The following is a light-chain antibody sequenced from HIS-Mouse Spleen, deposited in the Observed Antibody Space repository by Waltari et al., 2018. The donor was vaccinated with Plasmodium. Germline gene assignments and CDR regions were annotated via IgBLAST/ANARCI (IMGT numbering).Light chain of an antibody. J-gene: IGKJ2*01. V-gene: IGKV1-6*01. CDR3: LQDYNYPYT. CDR2: AAS. Sequence: AIQMTPSPSSLSASLGERLTITCRASQGIRNDLGWYQQKPGKAPKLLISAASSLQSGVPSRFSGSGSGTDFTLTISSLQPEDFATYYCLQDYNYPYTFGQGTKLEIK. CDR1: QGIRND.